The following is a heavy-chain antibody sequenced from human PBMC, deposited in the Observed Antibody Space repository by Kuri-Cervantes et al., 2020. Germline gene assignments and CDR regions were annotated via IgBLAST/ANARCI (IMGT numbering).Heavy chain of an antibody. Sequence: SETLSLTCTVSGGSISSGDYYWSWIRQPPGKGLEWIGYIYYSGSTYYNPSLKSRVTISVDTSKNQFSLKLSSVTAADTAVYYCARVEGYYGSGSPSLLHFDYWGQGTLVTVSS. D-gene: IGHD3-10*01. V-gene: IGHV4-30-4*01. J-gene: IGHJ4*02. CDR3: ARVEGYYGSGSPSLLHFDY. CDR1: GGSISSGDYY. CDR2: IYYSGST.